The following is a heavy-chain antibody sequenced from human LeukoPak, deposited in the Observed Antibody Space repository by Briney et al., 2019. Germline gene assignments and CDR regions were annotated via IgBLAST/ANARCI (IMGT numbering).Heavy chain of an antibody. CDR2: IKNDGSST. V-gene: IGHV3-74*03. J-gene: IGHJ4*02. CDR1: GFTFSRYW. D-gene: IGHD1-26*01. Sequence: SGGSLRLSCAASGFTFSRYWMHWVRQAPGKGLVWVSLIKNDGSSTTYADSVKGRFTISRGNAKNTLFLQMNSLRADDTAIYYCASALGGQGGHWGQGTLVTVSS. CDR3: ASALGGQGGH.